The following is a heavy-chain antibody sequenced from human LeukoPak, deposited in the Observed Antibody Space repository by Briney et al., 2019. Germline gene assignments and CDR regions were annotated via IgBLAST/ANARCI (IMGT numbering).Heavy chain of an antibody. CDR1: GGSFSGYY. CDR2: INHSGST. CDR3: ARAKVGATYP. Sequence: SETLSLSCAVYGGSFSGYYWSWSRQPPGKGLEWIGEINHSGSTNYNPSLKSRVTISVDTSKNQSSLKLSSVTAADTAVYYCARAKVGATYPWGQGTLVTVSS. J-gene: IGHJ5*02. D-gene: IGHD1-26*01. V-gene: IGHV4-34*01.